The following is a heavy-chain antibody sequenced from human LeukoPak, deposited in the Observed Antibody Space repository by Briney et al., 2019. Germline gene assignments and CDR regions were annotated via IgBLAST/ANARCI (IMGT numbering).Heavy chain of an antibody. V-gene: IGHV1-18*01. J-gene: IGHJ5*02. CDR1: GYIFTNYG. CDR2: MSAYNGNA. CDR3: ARDLFGGFADSWLDP. D-gene: IGHD3-16*01. Sequence: ASVKVSCMASGYIFTNYGINWVRQAPGQGLEWMGWMSAYNGNANYAQKFQGRVTMTTDTSTTTAYMELRSLRFDDTAVYYCARDLFGGFADSWLDPWGQGTQVTVSS.